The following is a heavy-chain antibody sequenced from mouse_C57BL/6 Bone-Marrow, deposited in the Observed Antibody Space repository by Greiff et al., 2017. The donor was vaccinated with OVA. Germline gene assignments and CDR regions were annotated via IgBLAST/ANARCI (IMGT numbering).Heavy chain of an antibody. CDR1: GFTFSNYW. Sequence: DVMLVESGGGLVQPGGSMKLSCVASGFTFSNYWMNWVRQSPEKGLEWVAQIRLKSDNYATHYAESVKGRFTISRDDSKSSVYLQMNNLRAEDTGIYYCTLANWESGFDYWGQGTTLTVSS. J-gene: IGHJ2*01. CDR3: TLANWESGFDY. V-gene: IGHV6-3*01. D-gene: IGHD4-1*02. CDR2: IRLKSDNYAT.